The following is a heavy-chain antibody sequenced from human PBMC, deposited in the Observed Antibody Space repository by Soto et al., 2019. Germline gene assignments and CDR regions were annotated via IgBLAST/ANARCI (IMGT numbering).Heavy chain of an antibody. CDR1: GFTFASYT. D-gene: IGHD2-2*01. CDR2: ISGRAGNT. V-gene: IGHV3-23*01. Sequence: GGSLRLSCAASGFTFASYTMTWVRQAPGKGLEWVSVISGRAGNTYYADSVKGRFTISRDNSENTLYLYMSSLRAEDTALYYCAKDRYCSSTSCSSLNSWGQGTLVTVS. J-gene: IGHJ5*02. CDR3: AKDRYCSSTSCSSLNS.